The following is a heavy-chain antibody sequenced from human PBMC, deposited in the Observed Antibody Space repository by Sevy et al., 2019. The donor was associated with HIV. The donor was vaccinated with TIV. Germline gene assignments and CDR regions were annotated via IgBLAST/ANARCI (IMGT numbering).Heavy chain of an antibody. V-gene: IGHV1-8*01. CDR2: MNPNSGNT. D-gene: IGHD2-2*01. CDR1: GYTFTSYD. J-gene: IGHJ6*02. CDR3: ARDASVSGAYCSSTSCYSSGMDV. Sequence: ASVKVSCKASGYTFTSYDINWVRQATGQGLEWMGWMNPNSGNTGYAQKFQGRVTMTRNTSISTAYMELSSLRSQDTAVYYCARDASVSGAYCSSTSCYSSGMDVWGQGTTVTVSS.